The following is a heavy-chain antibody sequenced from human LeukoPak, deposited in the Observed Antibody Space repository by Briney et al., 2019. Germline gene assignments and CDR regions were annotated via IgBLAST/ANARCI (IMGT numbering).Heavy chain of an antibody. V-gene: IGHV3-30*18. CDR3: AKAGRYSSGWYDY. Sequence: GGSLRLSCAASGFTFSSYSMNWVRQAPGKGLEWVAVISYDGSNKYYADSVKGRFTISRDNSKNTLYLQMNSLRAEDTAVYYCAKAGRYSSGWYDYWGQGTLVTVSS. D-gene: IGHD6-19*01. CDR2: ISYDGSNK. J-gene: IGHJ4*02. CDR1: GFTFSSYS.